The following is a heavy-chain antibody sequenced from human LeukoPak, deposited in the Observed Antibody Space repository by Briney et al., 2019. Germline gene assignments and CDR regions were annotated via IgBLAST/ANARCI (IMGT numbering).Heavy chain of an antibody. CDR2: INQSGST. Sequence: PSETLSLICAAYGGSFSGYYWSWVRQPPGKWQEWIGKINQSGSTNYNPSLKSRVTISVDTSKNQFSLKLSSVTAADTAVYYCAEGFLEWLPGPRYFDYWGQGTLVTVSS. V-gene: IGHV4-34*01. CDR1: GGSFSGYY. D-gene: IGHD3-3*01. J-gene: IGHJ4*02. CDR3: AEGFLEWLPGPRYFDY.